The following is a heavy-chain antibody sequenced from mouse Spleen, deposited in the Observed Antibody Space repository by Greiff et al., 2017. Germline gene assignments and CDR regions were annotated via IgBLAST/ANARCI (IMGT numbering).Heavy chain of an antibody. V-gene: IGHV5-12*02. CDR3: ARQHYYGLAWFAY. J-gene: IGHJ3*01. CDR2: ISNGGGST. D-gene: IGHD1-2*01. Sequence: EVKLMESGGGLVQPGGSLKLSCATSGFTFSDYYMYWVRQTPEKRLEWVAYISNGGGSTYYPDTVKGRFTISRDNAKNTLYLQMSRLKSEDTAMYYCARQHYYGLAWFAYWGQGTLVTVSA. CDR1: GFTFSDYY.